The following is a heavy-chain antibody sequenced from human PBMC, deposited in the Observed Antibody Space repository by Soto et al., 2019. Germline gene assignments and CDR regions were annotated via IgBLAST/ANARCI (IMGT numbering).Heavy chain of an antibody. V-gene: IGHV1-69*13. J-gene: IGHJ4*02. CDR3: VHQLLYSRSYFAY. D-gene: IGHD2-2*01. Sequence: GASVKVSCKASGGTFSSYAISWVRQAPGQGLEWMGGIIPIFGTANYAQKFQGRVTITADESTSTAHMELSSLRSEDTAVYYCVHQLLYSRSYFAYWGQGTLVTVSS. CDR2: IIPIFGTA. CDR1: GGTFSSYA.